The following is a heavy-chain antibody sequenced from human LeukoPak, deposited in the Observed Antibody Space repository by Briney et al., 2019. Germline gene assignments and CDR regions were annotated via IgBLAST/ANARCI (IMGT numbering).Heavy chain of an antibody. CDR3: ARLGGGSSHPY. J-gene: IGHJ4*02. Sequence: PSETLSLTCTVSGGSISSSSYYWGWIRQPPGKGLEWIGSIYYSGSTYYNPSLKSRVTISVDTSKNQFSLKLSSVTAADTAVYYCARLGGGSSHPYWGQGTLVTVSS. CDR2: IYYSGST. CDR1: GGSISSSSYY. V-gene: IGHV4-39*01. D-gene: IGHD2-15*01.